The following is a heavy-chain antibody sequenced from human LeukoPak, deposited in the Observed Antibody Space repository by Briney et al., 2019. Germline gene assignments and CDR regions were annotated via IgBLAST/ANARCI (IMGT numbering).Heavy chain of an antibody. CDR3: ARDLRQKLGIDYFDY. Sequence: SGGSLRLSCAASGFTFSSYAMHWVRQAPGKGLEWVAVISYDGSNKYYADSVKGRFTISRDNSKNTLYLQMNSLRAEDTAVYYCARDLRQKLGIDYFDYWGQGTLVTVSS. D-gene: IGHD7-27*01. J-gene: IGHJ4*02. CDR1: GFTFSSYA. V-gene: IGHV3-30-3*01. CDR2: ISYDGSNK.